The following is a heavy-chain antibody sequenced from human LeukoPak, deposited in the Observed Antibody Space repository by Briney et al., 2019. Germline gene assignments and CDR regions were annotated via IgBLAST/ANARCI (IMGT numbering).Heavy chain of an antibody. CDR2: IYYSGST. D-gene: IGHD3-10*01. CDR1: GGSISSSSYY. CDR3: TRVPLVVRGVMMGLTNWYFDL. J-gene: IGHJ2*01. V-gene: IGHV4-39*07. Sequence: SETLSLTCTVSGGSISSSSYYWGWIRQPPGKGLEWIGSIYYSGSTYYNPSLKSRVTISVDTSKNQFSLKLSSVTAADTAVYYCTRVPLVVRGVMMGLTNWYFDLWGRGTLVTVSS.